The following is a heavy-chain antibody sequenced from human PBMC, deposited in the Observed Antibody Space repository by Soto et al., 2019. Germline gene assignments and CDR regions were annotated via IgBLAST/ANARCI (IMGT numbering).Heavy chain of an antibody. CDR2: ISSSSSTI. V-gene: IGHV3-48*02. J-gene: IGHJ4*02. CDR1: GFTFSRYI. CDR3: ARDYYDSSGYLGLLDY. Sequence: GGSLRLSCAASGFTFSRYIMNWVRQAPGKGLEWVSYISSSSSTIYYADSVKGRFTISRDNAKNSLYLQMNSLRDEDTAVYYCARDYYDSSGYLGLLDYWGQGTLVTVSS. D-gene: IGHD3-22*01.